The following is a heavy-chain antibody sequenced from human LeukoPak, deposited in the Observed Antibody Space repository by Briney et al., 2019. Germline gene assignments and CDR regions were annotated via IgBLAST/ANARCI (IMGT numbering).Heavy chain of an antibody. V-gene: IGHV3-21*01. J-gene: IGHJ4*02. D-gene: IGHD5-12*01. Sequence: GGSLRLSCAASGFTFSSYTMNWVRQAPGKGLEWVSSFSGGSTYTFYADSVMGRFTISRDNAKNSLYLHMSSLRAEDTAVYYCARVRDLYRDYWGQGILVTVSS. CDR2: FSGGSTYT. CDR3: ARVRDLYRDY. CDR1: GFTFSSYT.